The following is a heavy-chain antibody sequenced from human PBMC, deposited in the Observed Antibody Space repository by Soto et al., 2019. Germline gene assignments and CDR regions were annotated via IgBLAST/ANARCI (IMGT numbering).Heavy chain of an antibody. CDR2: IYDSGNT. CDR1: GDSITTYKW. J-gene: IGHJ6*02. Sequence: SETLSLTCGVSGDSITTYKWWTWVCQTPGKGLEWIGEIYDSGNTRYNPSLKSRVTISKDTSKNELSLKLNSVTVADTAVYYCATCQLGEYYYAMDIWGQGTTVTVSS. D-gene: IGHD7-27*01. CDR3: ATCQLGEYYYAMDI. V-gene: IGHV4-4*02.